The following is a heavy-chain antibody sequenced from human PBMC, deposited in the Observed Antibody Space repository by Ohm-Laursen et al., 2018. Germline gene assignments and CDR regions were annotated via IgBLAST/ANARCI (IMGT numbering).Heavy chain of an antibody. V-gene: IGHV1-8*01. CDR1: GYTFTSYD. CDR2: MNPNSGNT. J-gene: IGHJ4*02. CDR3: ARKLISGWNSYLDY. D-gene: IGHD6-19*01. Sequence: ASVKVSCKASGYTFTSYDINWVRQATGQGLEWMGWMNPNSGNTGYAQKFQGRVTMTRNTSISTAYMELSSLTSEDTAVYYCARKLISGWNSYLDYWGQGTLVTVSP.